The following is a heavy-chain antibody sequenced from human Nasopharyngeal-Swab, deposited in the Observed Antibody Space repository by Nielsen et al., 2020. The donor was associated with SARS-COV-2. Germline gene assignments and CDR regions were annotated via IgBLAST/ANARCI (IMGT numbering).Heavy chain of an antibody. Sequence: SETLSRTCTGSGGSISSYYWSWIRQPAGKGLEWIGRIYTSGSTNYNPSLKSRLTMSVDTSKNQFSLKLSSVTAADTAVYYCASVGRGYCSSTSYYDAFDIWGQGTMVTASS. V-gene: IGHV4-4*07. CDR3: ASVGRGYCSSTSYYDAFDI. D-gene: IGHD2-2*03. J-gene: IGHJ3*02. CDR1: GGSISSYY. CDR2: IYTSGST.